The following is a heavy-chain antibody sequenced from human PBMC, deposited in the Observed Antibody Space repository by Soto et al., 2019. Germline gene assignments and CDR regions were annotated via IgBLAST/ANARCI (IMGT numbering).Heavy chain of an antibody. Sequence: GWSLRLSCAASGFTFSSYGMHWVRQAPGKGLEWVAVIWYDGSNKYYADSVKGRFTISRDNSKNTLYLQMNSLRAEDTAVYYCARDPPIAVAGTGYFQHWGQGTLVTVSS. CDR2: IWYDGSNK. CDR3: ARDPPIAVAGTGYFQH. J-gene: IGHJ1*01. CDR1: GFTFSSYG. D-gene: IGHD6-19*01. V-gene: IGHV3-33*01.